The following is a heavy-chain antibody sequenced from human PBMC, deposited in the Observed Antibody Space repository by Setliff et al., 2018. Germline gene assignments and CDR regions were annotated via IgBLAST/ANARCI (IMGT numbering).Heavy chain of an antibody. D-gene: IGHD3-16*01. V-gene: IGHV1-18*01. CDR3: SRFGLYYEAVYGGGDYYYYGMDV. J-gene: IGHJ6*02. CDR2: ISTYNGHT. Sequence: AASVKVSCKASGYTFTNYGFSWVRQAPGQGLEWMGWISTYNGHTNYAQKVQGRVTMTTDTSTGTIYMELRSLRADDTAVYYCSRFGLYYEAVYGGGDYYYYGMDVWGQGTTVTVSS. CDR1: GYTFTNYG.